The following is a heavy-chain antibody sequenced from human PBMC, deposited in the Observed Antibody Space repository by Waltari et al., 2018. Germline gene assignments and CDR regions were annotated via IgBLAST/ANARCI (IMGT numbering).Heavy chain of an antibody. V-gene: IGHV3-30-3*01. CDR3: ARDEVPGKFDS. J-gene: IGHJ4*02. D-gene: IGHD1-26*01. Sequence: QVQLAESGGGVVQPGRSLRLSCAASGFTFSSYAFHWVRQSPDKGLEWIALISFDENDKYYADSVKGRVTISRDNSENTLYLQMNSLRPEDTAVYYCARDEVPGKFDSWGQGTLVTVSS. CDR1: GFTFSSYA. CDR2: ISFDENDK.